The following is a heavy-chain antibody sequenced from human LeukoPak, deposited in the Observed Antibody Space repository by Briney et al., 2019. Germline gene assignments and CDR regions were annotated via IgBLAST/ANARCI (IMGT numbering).Heavy chain of an antibody. CDR1: GGTFSSYA. D-gene: IGHD3-3*01. Sequence: ASVKVSCKASGGTFSSYAISWVRQAPGQGLEWMGGIIPIFGTANYAQKFQGRVTITADESTSTAYMELSSLRSEDTAVYYCARDGDFWSNSYYYYMDVWGKGTTVTVSS. CDR2: IIPIFGTA. CDR3: ARDGDFWSNSYYYYMDV. J-gene: IGHJ6*03. V-gene: IGHV1-69*13.